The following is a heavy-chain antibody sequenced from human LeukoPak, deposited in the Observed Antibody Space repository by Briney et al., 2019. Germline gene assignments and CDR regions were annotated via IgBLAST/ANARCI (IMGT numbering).Heavy chain of an antibody. Sequence: PGGSLRLSCAASGFTFSSYWMSWVRQAPGKGLEWVANIKQDGSEKYYVDSVKGRFTISRDNSKNTLYLQMNSLRAEDTAVYYCARGTSNYYNVLDYWGQGTLVTVSS. CDR2: IKQDGSEK. CDR1: GFTFSSYW. V-gene: IGHV3-7*01. J-gene: IGHJ4*02. CDR3: ARGTSNYYNVLDY. D-gene: IGHD3-10*01.